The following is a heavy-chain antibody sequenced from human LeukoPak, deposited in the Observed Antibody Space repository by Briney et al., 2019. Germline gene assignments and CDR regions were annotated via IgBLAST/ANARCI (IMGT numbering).Heavy chain of an antibody. D-gene: IGHD6-19*01. Sequence: GASVKVSCKASGYTFTSYGISWVRHAPGQGLEWMGWISAYNGNTNYAQKLQGRVTMTTDTSTSTAYMELRSLRSDDTAVYYCARGSGAVAGLQGDAFDIWGQGTMVTVSS. CDR3: ARGSGAVAGLQGDAFDI. CDR1: GYTFTSYG. V-gene: IGHV1-18*01. J-gene: IGHJ3*02. CDR2: ISAYNGNT.